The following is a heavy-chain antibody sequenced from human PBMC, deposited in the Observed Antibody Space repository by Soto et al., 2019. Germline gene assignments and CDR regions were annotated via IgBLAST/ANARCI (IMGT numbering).Heavy chain of an antibody. CDR3: ERGDHGPRRFYFDT. V-gene: IGHV4-61*03. D-gene: IGHD2-8*01. CDR2: IFYNGGT. J-gene: IGHJ5*02. Sequence: SETLSLTCTVSGGSVNSGGYYWSWIRQPPGKGLEWIGFIFYNGGTSYNPSLGSRVTISADTSKTLFSLNLNFVTAADTAVYYCERGDHGPRRFYFDTRGQGT. CDR1: GGSVNSGGYY.